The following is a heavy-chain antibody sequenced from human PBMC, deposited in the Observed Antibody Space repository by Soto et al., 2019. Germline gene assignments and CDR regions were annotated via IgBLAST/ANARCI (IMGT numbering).Heavy chain of an antibody. V-gene: IGHV4-61*01. CDR3: ATGPYDSRYYYYGMDA. CDR2: IYYSGST. CDR1: GGSVSSGSYY. Sequence: SEPLSLTCTVSGGSVSSGSYYWSWIRQLPGKGLEWLGYIYYSGSTNYNPSLKSRVTISVDTSKNQFSLKLSSVTAADTAVNYCATGPYDSRYYYYGMDAWGQGTTVTVSS. J-gene: IGHJ6*02. D-gene: IGHD3-3*01.